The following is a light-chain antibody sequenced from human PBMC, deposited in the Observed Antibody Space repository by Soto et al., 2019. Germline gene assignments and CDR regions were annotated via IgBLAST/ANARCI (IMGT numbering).Light chain of an antibody. CDR2: PAS. CDR3: QQTYNLPWT. CDR1: QSIDKF. Sequence: DIQMTQSPSSLSASAGDRVTITCRASQSIDKFLSWYQQKPGKAPNLLISPASTLQGGVPSRFSGSGSGTDFTLTISSLQPEDFATYFCQQTYNLPWTFGQGTTVEIK. J-gene: IGKJ1*01. V-gene: IGKV1-39*01.